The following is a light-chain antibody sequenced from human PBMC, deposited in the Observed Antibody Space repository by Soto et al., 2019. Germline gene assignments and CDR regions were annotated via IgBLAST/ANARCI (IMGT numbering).Light chain of an antibody. CDR3: XQYGSSPLT. CDR1: QSIRSSS. J-gene: IGKJ4*01. Sequence: EIVLTQSPGTLSLSPGERATLSCRASQSIRSSSLAWYQQKPGQAPRLLIYGGSSRATGIPDRFSGGGSGTDFSLTISRLETEDFSVYYXXQYGSSPLTFGGGTKVEIK. V-gene: IGKV3-20*01. CDR2: GGS.